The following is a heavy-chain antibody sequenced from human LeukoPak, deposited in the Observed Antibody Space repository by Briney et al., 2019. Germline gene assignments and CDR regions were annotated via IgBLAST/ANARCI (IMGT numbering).Heavy chain of an antibody. CDR2: INPNSGGT. V-gene: IGHV1-2*02. J-gene: IGHJ5*02. CDR3: ARGQLFRGDWFDP. Sequence: SVKVSCKASGYTFTCYYMHWVRQAPGQGLEWMGWINPNSGGTNYAQKFQGRVTMTRDTSISTAYMELSRLRSDDTAVYYCARGQLFRGDWFDPWGQRTLVTVSS. D-gene: IGHD2-15*01. CDR1: GYTFTCYY.